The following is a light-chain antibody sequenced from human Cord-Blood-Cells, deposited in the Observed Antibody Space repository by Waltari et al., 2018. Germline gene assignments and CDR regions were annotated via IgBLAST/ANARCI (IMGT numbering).Light chain of an antibody. J-gene: IGKJ2*01. Sequence: DIQMTQSPSTLSASVGDRVTITCRASQSISSWLAWYQQKPGKAPKLLIYKASSLESGVPSRFSGSGSGTEFTLTISSLQPDDFATYYCQQYNRYTFGPGTKLEIK. CDR2: KAS. CDR3: QQYNRYT. CDR1: QSISSW. V-gene: IGKV1-5*03.